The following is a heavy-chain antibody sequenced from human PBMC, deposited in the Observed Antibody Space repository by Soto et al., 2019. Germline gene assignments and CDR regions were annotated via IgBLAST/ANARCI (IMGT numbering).Heavy chain of an antibody. D-gene: IGHD4-4*01. CDR2: IVPMFGTV. CDR1: GGTFSATYP. V-gene: IGHV1-69*01. J-gene: IGHJ4*02. CDR3: ARGESMGYSSSSLDS. Sequence: QVQLVQSGAEVRKPGSSVKVSCKASGGTFSATYPITWVRQAPGQGLEWMGRIVPMFGTVNYAQRFQGRVTFTSDESTSTASMELRSLTSEGTAIYYCARGESMGYSSSSLDSWGQGTLVTVSS.